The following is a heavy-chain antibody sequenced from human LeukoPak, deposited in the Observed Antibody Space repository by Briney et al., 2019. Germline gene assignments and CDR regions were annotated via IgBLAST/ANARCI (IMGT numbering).Heavy chain of an antibody. J-gene: IGHJ3*02. CDR1: GGSISSYY. CDR2: IYTSGST. CDR3: ASGLRAGSFDI. D-gene: IGHD3-10*01. Sequence: SETLSLTCTVSGGSISSYYWSWIRQPAGKGLEWIGRIYTSGSTNYNPSLKSRVTISVDTSKNQFSLKLSSVTAADTAVYYCASGLRAGSFDIWGQGTRVTVSS. V-gene: IGHV4-4*07.